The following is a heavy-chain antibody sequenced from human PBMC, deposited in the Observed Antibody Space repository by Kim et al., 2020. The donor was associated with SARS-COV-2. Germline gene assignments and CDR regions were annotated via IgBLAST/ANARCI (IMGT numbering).Heavy chain of an antibody. CDR2: IYYSGST. Sequence: SETLSLTCTVSGGSISSSSYYWGWIRQPPGKGLEWIGSIYYSGSTYYNPSLKSRVTISVDTSKNQFSLKLSSVTAADTAVYYCARQNTIVGGWYYAFDIWGQGTMVTVSS. V-gene: IGHV4-39*01. D-gene: IGHD6-19*01. CDR1: GGSISSSSYY. CDR3: ARQNTIVGGWYYAFDI. J-gene: IGHJ3*02.